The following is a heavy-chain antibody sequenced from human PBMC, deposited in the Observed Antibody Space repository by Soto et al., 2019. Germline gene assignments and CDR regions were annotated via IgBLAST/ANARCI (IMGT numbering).Heavy chain of an antibody. V-gene: IGHV3-30*18. CDR3: VKEGYSGNYPARYYFDY. Sequence: QVQLVESGGGVAQPGGSLRLSCAASGFTFRDYGIQWVRQAPGRGLEWVAVISNDGSNEYYGDSVKGRFTISRDDSRSTVFLQMDSLRSEDTALYYCVKEGYSGNYPARYYFDYWGQGTLVTVSS. D-gene: IGHD1-26*01. CDR2: ISNDGSNE. CDR1: GFTFRDYG. J-gene: IGHJ4*02.